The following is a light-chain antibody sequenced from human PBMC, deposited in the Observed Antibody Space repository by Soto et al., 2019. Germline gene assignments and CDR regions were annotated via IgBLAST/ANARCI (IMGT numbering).Light chain of an antibody. CDR3: SSYTNINTRACV. CDR2: EVT. CDR1: SGDIGSYNR. V-gene: IGLV2-14*01. Sequence: QSVLTQPASVSGSPGQSITISCTGTSGDIGSYNRVSWYQQHPGKAPKLIIYEVTDRPSGVSNRFSGSKSGNTASLTISGLQAEDEAEYDCSSYTNINTRACVFGTGPKLTVL. J-gene: IGLJ1*01.